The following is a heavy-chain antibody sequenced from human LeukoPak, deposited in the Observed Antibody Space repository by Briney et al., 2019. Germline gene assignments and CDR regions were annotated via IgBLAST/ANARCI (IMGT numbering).Heavy chain of an antibody. D-gene: IGHD3-10*01. Sequence: SETLSLTCAVYGGSFSGYYWSWIRQPPGKGLEWIGEINHSGSTNYNPSLKSRVTISVDTSKNQFSLKLSSVTAADTAVYYCARGHIGGVPFDYWGQGTLVTVSS. CDR3: ARGHIGGVPFDY. CDR2: INHSGST. V-gene: IGHV4-34*01. CDR1: GGSFSGYY. J-gene: IGHJ4*02.